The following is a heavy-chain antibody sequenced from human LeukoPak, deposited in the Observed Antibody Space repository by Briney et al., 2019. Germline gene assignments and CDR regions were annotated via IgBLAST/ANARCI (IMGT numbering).Heavy chain of an antibody. V-gene: IGHV4-38-2*02. Sequence: PSGTLSLTCAVSGYWGWTRQPPGKGLEWIGSIYHSGSTYYNPSLKSRVAISVDTSKNQFSLKLSSVTAADTAVYYCARDLSVFGYWGQGTLVTVSS. CDR3: ARDLSVFGY. CDR1: GY. CDR2: IYHSGST. J-gene: IGHJ4*02.